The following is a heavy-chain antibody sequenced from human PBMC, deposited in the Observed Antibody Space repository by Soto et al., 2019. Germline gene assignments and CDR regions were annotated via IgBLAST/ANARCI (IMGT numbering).Heavy chain of an antibody. CDR3: AKVPRITISSYYFDY. Sequence: GGSLRLSCAASGFTFSSYAMSWVRQAPGKGLEWVSAISGSGGSTYYADSVKGRFTISRDNSKNTLYLQMNSLRAEDTAVYYCAKVPRITISSYYFDYWGQGTLVTVSS. CDR1: GFTFSSYA. V-gene: IGHV3-23*01. CDR2: ISGSGGST. J-gene: IGHJ4*02. D-gene: IGHD3-3*01.